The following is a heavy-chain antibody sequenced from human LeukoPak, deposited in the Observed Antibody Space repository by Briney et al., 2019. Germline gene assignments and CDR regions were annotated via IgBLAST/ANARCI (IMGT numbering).Heavy chain of an antibody. CDR3: AKGQWLVHPQLDY. D-gene: IGHD6-19*01. Sequence: GGSLRLSCAASGFTFSSYGMHWVRQAPGKGLEWVAVISYDGSNKYYADSVKGRFTISRDNSKNTLYLQMNSLRVEDTAVYYCAKGQWLVHPQLDYWGQGTLVTVSS. CDR2: ISYDGSNK. J-gene: IGHJ4*02. CDR1: GFTFSSYG. V-gene: IGHV3-30*18.